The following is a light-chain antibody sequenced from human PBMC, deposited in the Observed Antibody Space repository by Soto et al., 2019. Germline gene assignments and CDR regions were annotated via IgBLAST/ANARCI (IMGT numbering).Light chain of an antibody. V-gene: IGKV1-5*01. CDR2: DAS. Sequence: DIQMTQSPSTLSASAGDRVTITCRASQSITNWVAWYQQKVGRAPKLLLYDASTLETGVPSRFSGSGSGTEFTLTISSLQPDDFATYYCQQYKIYSQTFGQGTRVEIK. CDR3: QQYKIYSQT. J-gene: IGKJ1*01. CDR1: QSITNW.